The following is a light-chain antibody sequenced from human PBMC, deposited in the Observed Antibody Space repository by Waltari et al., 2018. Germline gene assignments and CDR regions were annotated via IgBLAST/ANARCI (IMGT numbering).Light chain of an antibody. Sequence: EIVLTQSPGTLSVSPGERVTVSCRASQTITGSWLTWYHQKPGQAPRLLIYGASNRAPGIPDRFSGSGSGTDFTLTIRRREPEDSAVYYCQQYDGSVVTFGGGTKVEIK. CDR2: GAS. CDR3: QQYDGSVVT. CDR1: QTITGSW. J-gene: IGKJ4*01. V-gene: IGKV3-20*01.